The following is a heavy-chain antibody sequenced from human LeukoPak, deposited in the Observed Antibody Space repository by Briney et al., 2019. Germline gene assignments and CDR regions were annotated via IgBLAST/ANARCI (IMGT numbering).Heavy chain of an antibody. Sequence: GGSLRLSCAASGFTLSSYGMHWVRQAPGKGLEWVAVISYDGSNKYYADSVKGRFTISRDNSKNMLYLQMNSLRAEDTAVYYCAKDTSTRYYGTGYWGQGTLVTVSS. V-gene: IGHV3-30*18. J-gene: IGHJ4*02. CDR2: ISYDGSNK. CDR3: AKDTSTRYYGTGY. D-gene: IGHD3-10*01. CDR1: GFTLSSYG.